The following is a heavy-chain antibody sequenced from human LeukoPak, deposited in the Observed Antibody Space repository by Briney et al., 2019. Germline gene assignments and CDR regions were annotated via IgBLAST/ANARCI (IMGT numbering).Heavy chain of an antibody. Sequence: GGSLRLSCAASGLTFSSYAMHWVRQAPGKGLEWVAVISYDGSNKYYADSVKGRSTISRDNSKNTLYLQMNSLRAEDTAVYYCARSIRGYTYGFDAFDIWGQGTMVTVSS. CDR2: ISYDGSNK. CDR3: ARSIRGYTYGFDAFDI. CDR1: GLTFSSYA. D-gene: IGHD5-18*01. J-gene: IGHJ3*02. V-gene: IGHV3-30-3*01.